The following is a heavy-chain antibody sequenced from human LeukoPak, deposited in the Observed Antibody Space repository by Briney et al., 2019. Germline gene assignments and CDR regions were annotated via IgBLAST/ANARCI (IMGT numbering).Heavy chain of an antibody. J-gene: IGHJ4*02. V-gene: IGHV3-33*01. CDR1: GFTFSSYG. D-gene: IGHD3-10*01. Sequence: GRSLRLSCAASGFTFSSYGMHWVRQAPGKGLEWVAVIRYDGSNKYYADSAKGRFTISRDNSKNTLYLQMNSLRAEDTAVYYCAREGSDDGSYYFDYWGQGTLVTVSS. CDR2: IRYDGSNK. CDR3: AREGSDDGSYYFDY.